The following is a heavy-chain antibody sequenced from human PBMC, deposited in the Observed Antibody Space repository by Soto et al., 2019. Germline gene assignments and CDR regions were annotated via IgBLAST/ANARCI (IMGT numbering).Heavy chain of an antibody. D-gene: IGHD2-2*02. J-gene: IGHJ6*02. Sequence: PGGSLRLSCAASGFTLSDYYMSWIRQAPGKGLEWVSYISSSSSYTNYADSVKGRFTISRDNAKNSLYLQMNSLRAEDTAVYYCARARVVVPAAILGPYYYSCMDVWGQGTTVTVSS. CDR3: ARARVVVPAAILGPYYYSCMDV. CDR1: GFTLSDYY. CDR2: ISSSSSYT. V-gene: IGHV3-11*06.